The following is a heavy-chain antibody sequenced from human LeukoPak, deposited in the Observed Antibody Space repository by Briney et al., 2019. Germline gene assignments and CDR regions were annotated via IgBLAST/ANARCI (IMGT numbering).Heavy chain of an antibody. J-gene: IGHJ4*02. V-gene: IGHV3-21*01. CDR1: GFTFSSYS. CDR2: ISSGSGYK. D-gene: IGHD1-26*01. Sequence: GGSLRLSCAASGFTFSSYSMNWVRQAPGKGPEWVSSISSGSGYKYYADSVKGRFTVSRDNAKNSQYLQMDSLRAEDTAVYYCAKVSVGATHFDYWGQGTLVTVSS. CDR3: AKVSVGATHFDY.